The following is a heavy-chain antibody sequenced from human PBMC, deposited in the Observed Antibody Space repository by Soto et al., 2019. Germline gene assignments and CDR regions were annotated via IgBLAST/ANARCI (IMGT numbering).Heavy chain of an antibody. J-gene: IGHJ4*02. Sequence: GGSLRLSCAASGFTFSSYGMHWVRQAPGKGLEWVAVISYDGSNKYYADSVKGRFTISRDNSKNTLYLQMNSLRAEDTAVYYCAKDLQASGYDWGYYFDYWGQGTLVTVSS. D-gene: IGHD5-12*01. CDR3: AKDLQASGYDWGYYFDY. CDR1: GFTFSSYG. CDR2: ISYDGSNK. V-gene: IGHV3-30*18.